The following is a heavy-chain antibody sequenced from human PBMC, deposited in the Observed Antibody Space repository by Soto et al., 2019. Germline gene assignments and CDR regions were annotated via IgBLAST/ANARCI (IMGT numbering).Heavy chain of an antibody. CDR3: ARDFAEGGGNYYRMDV. J-gene: IGHJ6*02. Sequence: SETLSLTCTVSGGSISSGGYYWSWIRQHPGKGLEWIGYIYYSGSTYYNPSLKSRVTISVDTSKNQFSLKLSSVTAADTAVYYCARDFAEGGGNYYRMDVWGQGTTVTVSS. V-gene: IGHV4-31*03. CDR2: IYYSGST. D-gene: IGHD3-16*01. CDR1: GGSISSGGYY.